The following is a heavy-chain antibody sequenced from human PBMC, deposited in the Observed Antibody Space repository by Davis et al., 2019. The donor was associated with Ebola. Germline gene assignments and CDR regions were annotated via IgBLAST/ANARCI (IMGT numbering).Heavy chain of an antibody. CDR2: IYYSGST. Sequence: SETLSLTCTVSGGSISSYYWSWIRQPPGKGLEWIGYIYYSGSTNYNPSLKSRVTISVDTSKNQFSLKLSSVTAADTAVYYCARVGIWFGDSWFDPWGQGTLVTVSS. V-gene: IGHV4-59*01. D-gene: IGHD3-10*01. CDR1: GGSISSYY. J-gene: IGHJ5*02. CDR3: ARVGIWFGDSWFDP.